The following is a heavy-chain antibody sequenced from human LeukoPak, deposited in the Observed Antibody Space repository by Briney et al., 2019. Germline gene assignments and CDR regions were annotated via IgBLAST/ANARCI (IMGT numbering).Heavy chain of an antibody. CDR2: ISGSGGST. CDR1: GFTFSSYA. D-gene: IGHD1-26*01. V-gene: IGHV3-23*01. J-gene: IGHJ5*02. CDR3: AKVPYSGSYSNWFDP. Sequence: PGGSLRLSCAASGFTFSSYAMSWVRQAPGKGLEWVSAISGSGGSTYYADSVKGRFTISRDNSKNTLYLQMNSLRAEDTAVYYCAKVPYSGSYSNWFDPWGQGTLVTVSS.